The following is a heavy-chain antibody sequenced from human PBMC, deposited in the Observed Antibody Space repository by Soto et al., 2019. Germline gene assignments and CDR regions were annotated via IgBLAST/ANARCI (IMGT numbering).Heavy chain of an antibody. D-gene: IGHD7-27*01. J-gene: IGHJ4*02. CDR2: IVVGSGNT. CDR3: AAGELTGDLGFDY. V-gene: IGHV1-58*01. Sequence: QMQLVQSGPEVKKPGTSVKVSCKASGFTFTSSAVQWVRQARGQRLEWIGWIVVGSGNTNYAQKFQERVTITRDMSTSTAYMELSSLRPEDTAVYYCAAGELTGDLGFDYWGQGTLVTVSS. CDR1: GFTFTSSA.